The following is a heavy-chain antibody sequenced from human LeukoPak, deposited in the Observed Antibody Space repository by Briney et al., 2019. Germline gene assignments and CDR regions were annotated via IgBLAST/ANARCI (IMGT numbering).Heavy chain of an antibody. Sequence: PSETLSLTCAVYGGSFSGYYWSWIRQPPGKGLEWIGEINHSGSTNYNPSLKSRVTISVDTSKNQFSLKLSSVTAADTAAYYCAKGPQVYDRIGYYAKTYYFDYWAREPWSLSPQ. CDR2: INHSGST. J-gene: IGHJ4*02. V-gene: IGHV4-34*01. CDR1: GGSFSGYY. CDR3: AKGPQVYDRIGYYAKTYYFDY. D-gene: IGHD3-22*01.